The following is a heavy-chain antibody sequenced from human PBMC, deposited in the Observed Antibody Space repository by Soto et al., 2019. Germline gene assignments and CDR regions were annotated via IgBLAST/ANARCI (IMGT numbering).Heavy chain of an antibody. Sequence: PGGSLRLSCAASGFTFSSYAMSWVRQAPGKGLEWVSAISGSGGSTYYADSVKGRFTISRDNSKNTLYLQMNSLRAEDTAVYYCAKGGSHYYYYYMDVWGKGTTVTVSS. V-gene: IGHV3-23*01. J-gene: IGHJ6*03. CDR3: AKGGSHYYYYYMDV. D-gene: IGHD2-15*01. CDR1: GFTFSSYA. CDR2: ISGSGGST.